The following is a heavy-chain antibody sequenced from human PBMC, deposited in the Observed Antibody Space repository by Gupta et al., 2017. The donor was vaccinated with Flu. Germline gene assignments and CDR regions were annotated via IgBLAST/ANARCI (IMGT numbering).Heavy chain of an antibody. Sequence: QAPGKGLDWVANIKQDGSEKYYVDSVKVRFTVSRDNAKNSLYLQMNRLRAEDTAVYYCAREDSSTVVANFDYWGQGTLVSVSS. D-gene: IGHD2-15*01. J-gene: IGHJ4*02. V-gene: IGHV3-7*01. CDR2: IKQDGSEK. CDR3: AREDSSTVVANFDY.